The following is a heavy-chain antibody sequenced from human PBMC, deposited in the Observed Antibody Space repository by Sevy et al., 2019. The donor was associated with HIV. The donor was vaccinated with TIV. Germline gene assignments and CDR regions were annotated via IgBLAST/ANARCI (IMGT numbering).Heavy chain of an antibody. V-gene: IGHV4-59*01. CDR1: GGSISSYY. J-gene: IGHJ4*02. CDR2: IYYSGST. CDR3: ARSMAQGAAFDY. Sequence: SETLSLTCTVSGGSISSYYWSWIRQPPGKGLEWIGYIYYSGSTNYNPSLKSRVTISVDTSKNQFSLMLSSVTAADTAVYYCARSMAQGAAFDYWGQGTLVTVSS. D-gene: IGHD3-10*01.